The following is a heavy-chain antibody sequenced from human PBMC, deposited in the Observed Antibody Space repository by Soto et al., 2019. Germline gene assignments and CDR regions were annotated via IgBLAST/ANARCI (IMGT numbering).Heavy chain of an antibody. CDR3: TTFHYSGAGY. CDR2: IKTKTEGDAT. V-gene: IGHV3-15*01. J-gene: IGHJ4*02. D-gene: IGHD6-19*01. CDR1: GFVFNTAW. Sequence: PGWSLRLSCAASGFVFNTAWMSWVRQAPGKGLEWVGLIKTKTEGDATDYAAPVRGRFTISRDDSKNTLFLLMNSLKTEDTALYDCTTFHYSGAGYWGQGNLVTVS.